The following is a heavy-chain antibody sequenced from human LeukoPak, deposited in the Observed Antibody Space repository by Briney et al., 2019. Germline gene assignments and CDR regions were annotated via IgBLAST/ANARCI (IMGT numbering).Heavy chain of an antibody. Sequence: GGSLRLSCAASGFTFSSYGMHWVRQAPGKGLEWVAYIRYDGSNKYYVDSVQGRFTISRDNSKNTLYLQMNSLRAEDTAVYYCATGSSCGWYGRLDYWGQGTLVTVSS. J-gene: IGHJ4*02. D-gene: IGHD6-19*01. V-gene: IGHV3-30*02. CDR1: GFTFSSYG. CDR2: IRYDGSNK. CDR3: ATGSSCGWYGRLDY.